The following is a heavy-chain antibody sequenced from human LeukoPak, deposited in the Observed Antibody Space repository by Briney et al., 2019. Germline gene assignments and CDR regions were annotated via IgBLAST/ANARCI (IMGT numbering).Heavy chain of an antibody. CDR1: GFTFSSYA. V-gene: IGHV3-23*01. CDR2: ISGGGDST. D-gene: IGHD2-15*01. Sequence: GGSLRLSCAASGFTFSSYAMSWVRQAPGKGLEWVSAISGGGDSTYYADSVKGRFTISRDNSKNTLYLQMNSLRAEDTAIYACAKDAALYCSGGTCHGEGYYFDYWGQGTLVTVSS. J-gene: IGHJ4*02. CDR3: AKDAALYCSGGTCHGEGYYFDY.